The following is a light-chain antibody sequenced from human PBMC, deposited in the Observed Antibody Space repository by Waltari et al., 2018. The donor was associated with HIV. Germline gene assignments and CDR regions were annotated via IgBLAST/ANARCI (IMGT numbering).Light chain of an antibody. CDR3: GTWDSSLRAEV. CDR1: SSNIANNS. Sequence: QSVFTQPPSVSAAPGQKVTISCSGSSSNIANNSVSWYQELPGTAPQLLIYDNNKRPSGIPDRFAGSKSGTSATLGITGLQTGDEADYYCGTWDSSLRAEVFGTGTKVTVL. CDR2: DNN. J-gene: IGLJ1*01. V-gene: IGLV1-51*01.